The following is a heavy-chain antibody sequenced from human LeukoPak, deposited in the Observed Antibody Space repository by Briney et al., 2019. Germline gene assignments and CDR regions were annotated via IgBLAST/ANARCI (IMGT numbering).Heavy chain of an antibody. V-gene: IGHV3-7*04. CDR2: IDEGGSVR. J-gene: IGHJ4*02. CDR1: GFSFSTYG. D-gene: IGHD3-3*02. CDR3: AGAPESSIFDL. Sequence: GGSLRLSCAASGFSFSTYGMSWVRQTPGKGLEFVANIDEGGSVRNYMDSLKGRCTISRDNAKKSRYLQINRLRADDRDVYYFAGAPESSIFDLGGRGALVTVSS.